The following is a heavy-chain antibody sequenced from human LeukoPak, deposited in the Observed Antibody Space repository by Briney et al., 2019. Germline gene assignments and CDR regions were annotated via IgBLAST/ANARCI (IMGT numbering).Heavy chain of an antibody. CDR2: ISGSGGST. CDR1: GFTFTSYA. D-gene: IGHD3-10*01. J-gene: IGHJ4*02. CDR3: AKGRMDRGVIGILFDY. Sequence: PGGSLRLSCAPSGFTFTSYAMSWVRQAQGKGREWVSAISGSGGSTYYADSGKGRFTISRDNSKNPLYLQMNSLRAEDTAVYYCAKGRMDRGVIGILFDYWGQGTLVTVSS. V-gene: IGHV3-23*01.